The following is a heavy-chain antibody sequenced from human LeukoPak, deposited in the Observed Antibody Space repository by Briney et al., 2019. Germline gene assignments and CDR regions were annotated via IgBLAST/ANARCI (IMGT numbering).Heavy chain of an antibody. D-gene: IGHD5-24*01. CDR3: AKSGYNRFDY. CDR1: GFTFSNSA. CDR2: ISGSGGST. J-gene: IGHJ4*02. Sequence: GGSLRLSCAASGFTFSNSAMSWVRQAPGKGLEWVSTISGSGGSTYYADSVKGRFTIPRDNSKSTLYLQINSLRAEDTAVYYCAKSGYNRFDYWGQGTLVTVSS. V-gene: IGHV3-23*01.